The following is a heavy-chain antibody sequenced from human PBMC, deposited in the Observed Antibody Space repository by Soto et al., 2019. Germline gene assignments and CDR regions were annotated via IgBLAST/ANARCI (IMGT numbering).Heavy chain of an antibody. V-gene: IGHV4-39*01. Sequence: QLQLQESGPGLVKPSETLSLTCTVSGGSISSSSYYWGWIRQPPGKGLEWIGSIYYSGSNYYNPSLKSRVTISVDTSKNQFSLKLSSVTAADTAVYYCARHLRNYDFWSGYYTGYYYYGMDVWGQGTTVTVSS. CDR1: GGSISSSSYY. D-gene: IGHD3-3*01. CDR2: IYYSGSN. J-gene: IGHJ6*02. CDR3: ARHLRNYDFWSGYYTGYYYYGMDV.